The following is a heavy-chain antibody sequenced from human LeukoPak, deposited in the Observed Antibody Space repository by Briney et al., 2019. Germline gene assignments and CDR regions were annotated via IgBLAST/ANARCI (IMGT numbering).Heavy chain of an antibody. CDR2: IKQDGSDK. J-gene: IGHJ4*02. D-gene: IGHD3-16*02. V-gene: IGHV3-7*01. Sequence: PGGSLRLSCAASGFTFSSYWMSWVRQAPGKGLEWVANIKQDGSDKAYVDSVKGRFTISRDNSRNTLYLQMNSLRAEDTAVYYCARDLATRQRTGLYDSWGQGALVTVSS. CDR3: ARDLATRQRTGLYDS. CDR1: GFTFSSYW.